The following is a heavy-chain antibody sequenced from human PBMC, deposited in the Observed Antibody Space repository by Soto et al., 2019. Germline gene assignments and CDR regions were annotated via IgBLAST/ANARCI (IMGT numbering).Heavy chain of an antibody. CDR3: ARDITTGYYYGMDV. Sequence: ASVKVSCKASGYTFTGYYMHWVRQAPGQGLEWMGWINPNSGGTNYAQKFQGWVTMTRDTSISTAYMELSRLRSDDTAVYYCARDITTGYYYGMDVWGQGTTVTVS. V-gene: IGHV1-2*04. CDR2: INPNSGGT. J-gene: IGHJ6*02. CDR1: GYTFTGYY. D-gene: IGHD4-17*01.